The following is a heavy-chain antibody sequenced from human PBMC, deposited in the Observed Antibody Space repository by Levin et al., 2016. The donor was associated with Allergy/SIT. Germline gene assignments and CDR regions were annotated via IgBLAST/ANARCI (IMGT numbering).Heavy chain of an antibody. J-gene: IGHJ4*02. D-gene: IGHD3-10*01. Sequence: GESLKISCAASGFTFTIYSMNWVRQAPGKGLRWVSAITSTGSNTYYADSVKGRFTISRDNAKNSLFLQMHSLRAEDTAVYYCARDLSYSGSPDDSWGQGTLVTVSS. V-gene: IGHV3-21*01. CDR1: GFTFTIYS. CDR2: ITSTGSNT. CDR3: ARDLSYSGSPDDS.